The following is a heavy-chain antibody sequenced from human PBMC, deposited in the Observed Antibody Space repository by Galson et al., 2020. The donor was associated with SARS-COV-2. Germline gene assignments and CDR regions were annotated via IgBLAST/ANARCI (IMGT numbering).Heavy chain of an antibody. CDR3: ASDPSDWTFFDY. CDR2: TFYKSKWNN. Sequence: SQTLTLTCAIYGDNVSSDRAASNWNRQPPTRGPEWLERTFYKSKWNNDYAVSMKGRLIINPDTSENKFSLQLHSVTPEETAVYYWASDPSDWTFFDYWGQGTLVTVSS. D-gene: IGHD1-1*01. CDR1: GDNVSSDRAA. V-gene: IGHV6-1*01. J-gene: IGHJ4*02.